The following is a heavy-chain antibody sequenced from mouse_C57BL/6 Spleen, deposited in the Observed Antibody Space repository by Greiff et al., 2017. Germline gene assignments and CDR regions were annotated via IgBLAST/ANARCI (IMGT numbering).Heavy chain of an antibody. D-gene: IGHD2-4*01. CDR1: GYTFTSYW. CDR3: ARIYYDYEDYAMDY. CDR2: IDPSDSYT. J-gene: IGHJ4*01. V-gene: IGHV1-59*01. Sequence: VQLQQPGAELVRPGTSVKLSCKASGYTFTSYWMHWVKQRPGQGLEWIGVIDPSDSYTNYNQKFKGKATLTVDTSSSTAYMQLSSLTSEDSAVYYCARIYYDYEDYAMDYWGQGTSVTVSS.